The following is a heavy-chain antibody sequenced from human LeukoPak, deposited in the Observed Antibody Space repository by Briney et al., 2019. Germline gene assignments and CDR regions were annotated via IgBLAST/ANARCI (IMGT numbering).Heavy chain of an antibody. D-gene: IGHD1-26*01. V-gene: IGHV3-7*01. Sequence: PGGSLRLSCATSGFTFSSYWMSWVRQAPGKGLEWVANIKQDGSEKYYVDSVKGRFTISRDNAKNSLYLQMNSLRAEDTAVYYCARFRWELHFDYWGQGTLVTVSS. CDR1: GFTFSSYW. CDR2: IKQDGSEK. J-gene: IGHJ4*02. CDR3: ARFRWELHFDY.